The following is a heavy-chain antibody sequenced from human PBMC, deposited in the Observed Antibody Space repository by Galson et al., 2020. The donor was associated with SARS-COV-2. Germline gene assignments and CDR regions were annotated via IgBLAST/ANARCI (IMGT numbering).Heavy chain of an antibody. Sequence: GGSLRLSCAASGFTFSSYGKHWVRQAPRKGLEWVAVIWHDGSNKYYADSVKDRFTISRDNSKNTLYLQMNSLRAEDTAVYYCARDLVGLQYLDYWGQGTLVTVSS. J-gene: IGHJ4*02. CDR3: ARDLVGLQYLDY. V-gene: IGHV3-33*01. CDR2: IWHDGSNK. CDR1: GFTFSSYG. D-gene: IGHD4-4*01.